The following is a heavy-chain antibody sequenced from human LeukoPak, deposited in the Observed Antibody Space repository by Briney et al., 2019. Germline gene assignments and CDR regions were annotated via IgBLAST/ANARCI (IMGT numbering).Heavy chain of an antibody. D-gene: IGHD6-13*01. CDR3: ARDSAAGLTRNFDY. CDR2: IYTSGST. V-gene: IGHV4-4*07. J-gene: IGHJ4*02. Sequence: SETLSLTCTVSGGSISSYYWNWIRQPAGKGLEWIGRIYTSGSTNYNPSLKSRVTMSVDTSKNQFSLKLSSVTAADTAVYYCARDSAAGLTRNFDYWGQGTLVTVSS. CDR1: GGSISSYY.